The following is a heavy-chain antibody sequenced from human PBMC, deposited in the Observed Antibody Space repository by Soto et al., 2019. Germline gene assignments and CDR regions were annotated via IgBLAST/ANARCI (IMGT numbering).Heavy chain of an antibody. Sequence: GGSLRLSCAASGFTFSSYAMHWVRQAPGKGLEWVAVISYDGSNKYYADSVKGRFTISRDNSKNTLYLQMNSLRAEDTAVYYCARDLRIYYYGSGSSMGFDYWGQGTLVTVSS. CDR2: ISYDGSNK. V-gene: IGHV3-30-3*01. J-gene: IGHJ4*02. D-gene: IGHD3-10*01. CDR1: GFTFSSYA. CDR3: ARDLRIYYYGSGSSMGFDY.